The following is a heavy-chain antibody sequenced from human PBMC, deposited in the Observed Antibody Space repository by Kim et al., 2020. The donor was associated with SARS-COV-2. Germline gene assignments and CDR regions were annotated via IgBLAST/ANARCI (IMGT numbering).Heavy chain of an antibody. J-gene: IGHJ4*02. CDR1: GFTFSSYG. CDR3: ARDRGGYCSSTSCYGAPGY. D-gene: IGHD2-2*01. Sequence: GGSLRLSCAASGFTFSSYGMHWVRQAPGKGLEWVAVIWYDGSNKYYADSVKGRFTISRDNSKNTLYLQMNSLRAEDTAVYYCARDRGGYCSSTSCYGAPGYWGQGTLVTVSS. V-gene: IGHV3-33*01. CDR2: IWYDGSNK.